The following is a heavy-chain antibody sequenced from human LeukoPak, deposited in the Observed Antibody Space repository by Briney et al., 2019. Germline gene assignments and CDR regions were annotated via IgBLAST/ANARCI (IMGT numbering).Heavy chain of an antibody. J-gene: IGHJ4*02. V-gene: IGHV3-23*01. CDR1: GLTFRIYA. CDR2: VDGIGGGT. CDR3: AKDIGGSGVY. Sequence: GGSLRLSCAASGLTFRIYAMSSARHAPGEGVEWDSAVDGIGGGTYYAGSVQGRLTTSRENSKNTVYLQLNSLRAEDTAIYDCAKDIGGSGVYWGERTLDTVSS. D-gene: IGHD2-15*01.